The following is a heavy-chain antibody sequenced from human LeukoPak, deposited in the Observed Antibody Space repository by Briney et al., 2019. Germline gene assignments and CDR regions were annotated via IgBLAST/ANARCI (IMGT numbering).Heavy chain of an antibody. CDR1: GGSISSYY. D-gene: IGHD3-10*01. J-gene: IGHJ5*02. CDR2: IYYSGST. V-gene: IGHV4-59*01. Sequence: SETLSLTCTDPGGSISSYYWSWIRQPPGKGLEWIGYIYYSGSTNYNPSLKSRVTISVDMSKNQFSLKLRSVTAADTAVYYCARDGSGGLEHWGQGTLVTVSS. CDR3: ARDGSGGLEH.